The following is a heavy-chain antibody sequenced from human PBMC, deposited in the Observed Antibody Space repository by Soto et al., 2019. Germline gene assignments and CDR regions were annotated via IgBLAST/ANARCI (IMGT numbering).Heavy chain of an antibody. CDR1: GYTFTSYY. V-gene: IGHV1-46*01. CDR3: AKGGGYVGCFDP. D-gene: IGHD5-12*01. Sequence: QVQLVQSGAEVKKPGASVKVSCKASGYTFTSYYMHWVRQAPGQGLEWMGIIKPSGGSTSYAQKFQGRVTMTSDPSTSTVYMELSSLRSEDTAVYYCAKGGGYVGCFDPWGQGTLVTVSS. CDR2: IKPSGGST. J-gene: IGHJ5*02.